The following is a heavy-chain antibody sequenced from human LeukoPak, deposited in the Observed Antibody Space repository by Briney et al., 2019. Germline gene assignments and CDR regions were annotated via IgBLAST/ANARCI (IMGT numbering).Heavy chain of an antibody. D-gene: IGHD2-21*01. J-gene: IGHJ4*02. CDR3: ARARVTSCRGAYCYPFDY. CDR1: GFTFSSYA. CDR2: ISGSGGST. V-gene: IGHV3-23*01. Sequence: GGSLRLSCAASGFTFSSYAMSWVRQAPGKGLEWVSAISGSGGSTYYADSVRGRFTISRDNSKNTLYLQMNSLRVDDAAVYYCARARVTSCRGAYCYPFDYWGQGTLVTVSS.